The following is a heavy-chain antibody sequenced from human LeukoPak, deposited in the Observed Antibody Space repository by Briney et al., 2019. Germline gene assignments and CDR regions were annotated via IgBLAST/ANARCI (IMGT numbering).Heavy chain of an antibody. J-gene: IGHJ3*02. V-gene: IGHV3-21*01. Sequence: GGSLRLSCAASGFTFSSYSMNWVRQTPGKGLEWVSSISSSSSHIYYADSVKGRFTISRDNAKNSLYLQMNSLRAEDTAVYYCARVGVVVAANAFDIWGQGTMVTVSS. D-gene: IGHD2-15*01. CDR1: GFTFSSYS. CDR3: ARVGVVVAANAFDI. CDR2: ISSSSSHI.